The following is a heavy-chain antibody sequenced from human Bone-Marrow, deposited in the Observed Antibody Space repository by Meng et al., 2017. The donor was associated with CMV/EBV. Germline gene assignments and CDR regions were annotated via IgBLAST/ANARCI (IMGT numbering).Heavy chain of an antibody. CDR3: ARGYSSSWYEGVDY. D-gene: IGHD6-13*01. CDR1: GYTFASYG. CDR2: ISVYNGET. V-gene: IGHV1-18*01. Sequence: ASVKVSCKGSGYTFASYGISWVRQAPGQGLEWMGWISVYNGETNYAQKFQDRVTMTTDTSTSTAYMELRSLRSDDTAVYYCARGYSSSWYEGVDYWGQGTLVTVSS. J-gene: IGHJ4*02.